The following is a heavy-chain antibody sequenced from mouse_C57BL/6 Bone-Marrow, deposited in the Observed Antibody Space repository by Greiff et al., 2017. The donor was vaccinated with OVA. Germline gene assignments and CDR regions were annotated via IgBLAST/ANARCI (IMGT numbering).Heavy chain of an antibody. Sequence: QVQLQQPGAELVRPGTSVKLSCKASGYTFTSYWMHWVKQRPGQGLEWIGVIDPSDSYTNYNQKFKGKATLTVDTSSSTAYMQLSSLTSEDSAVYYCARRDYYGSSYELDYWGQGTTLTVSS. V-gene: IGHV1-59*01. J-gene: IGHJ2*01. CDR3: ARRDYYGSSYELDY. CDR2: IDPSDSYT. D-gene: IGHD1-1*01. CDR1: GYTFTSYW.